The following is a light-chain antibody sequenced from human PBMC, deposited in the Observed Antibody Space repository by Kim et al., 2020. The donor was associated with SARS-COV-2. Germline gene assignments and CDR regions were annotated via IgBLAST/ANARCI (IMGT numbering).Light chain of an antibody. V-gene: IGKV1-33*01. J-gene: IGKJ4*01. CDR2: DTS. Sequence: DIQMTQSPSSLSASVGDRLTITCQASQDITNSLNWYQQKSGKAPKLLIYDTSNLEAGVPSRFSGSGFGTDFTFTISSLQPEDIATYYCQQYDSLPLTFGGGTRWISN. CDR1: QDITNS. CDR3: QQYDSLPLT.